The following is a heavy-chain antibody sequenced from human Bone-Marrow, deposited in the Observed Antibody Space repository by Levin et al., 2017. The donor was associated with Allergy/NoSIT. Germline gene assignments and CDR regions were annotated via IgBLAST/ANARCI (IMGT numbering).Heavy chain of an antibody. CDR1: GGSISGYY. V-gene: IGHV4-59*01. J-gene: IGHJ4*02. CDR2: FYYTGKT. Sequence: PSETLSLTCTVSGGSISGYYWSWIRQPPGKGLEWIGFFYYTGKTNYSPSLKSRVTISLDTSKNQFSLKLSAVTAADTAMYYCARGNIDGWTRGLDFWGQGILVPVSS. D-gene: IGHD5-24*01. CDR3: ARGNIDGWTRGLDF.